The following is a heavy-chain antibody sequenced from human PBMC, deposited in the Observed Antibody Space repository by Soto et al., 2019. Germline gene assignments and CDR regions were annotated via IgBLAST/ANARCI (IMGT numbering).Heavy chain of an antibody. Sequence: QVQLVQSGAEVKKPGSSVKVSCKASGGTFSSYAISWVRQAPGQGLEWMGGIIPIFGTANYAQKFQGRVTXIAXEXTSTADMELSSLRSEDTAVYYCARGGQQLANWYFDLWGRGTLVTVSS. CDR1: GGTFSSYA. V-gene: IGHV1-69*12. D-gene: IGHD6-13*01. J-gene: IGHJ2*01. CDR2: IIPIFGTA. CDR3: ARGGQQLANWYFDL.